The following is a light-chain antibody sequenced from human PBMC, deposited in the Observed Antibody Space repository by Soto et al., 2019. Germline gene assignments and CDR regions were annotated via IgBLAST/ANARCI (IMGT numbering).Light chain of an antibody. CDR1: QSVSSN. Sequence: EIVMTQSPATLSVSPWERATLSCRASQSVSSNLAWYQQKPGQAPRLLIYGASSRATGIPDRFSGSGSGTDFTLTISRLEPEDFAVYYCQQYGSSPKITFGQGTRLEI. CDR3: QQYGSSPKIT. J-gene: IGKJ5*01. CDR2: GAS. V-gene: IGKV3-20*01.